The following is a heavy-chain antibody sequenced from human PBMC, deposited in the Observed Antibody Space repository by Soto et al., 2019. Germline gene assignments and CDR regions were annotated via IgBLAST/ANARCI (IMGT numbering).Heavy chain of an antibody. CDR1: GFTVSSNY. J-gene: IGHJ6*02. CDR2: IYSGGST. Sequence: GGSLRLSCAASGFTVSSNYMSWVRQAPGKGLEWVSVIYSGGSTYYADSVKGRFTISRDNSKNTLYLQMNSLRAGDTAVYYCARDRLAYGMDVWGQGTTVTVS. D-gene: IGHD6-25*01. V-gene: IGHV3-53*01. CDR3: ARDRLAYGMDV.